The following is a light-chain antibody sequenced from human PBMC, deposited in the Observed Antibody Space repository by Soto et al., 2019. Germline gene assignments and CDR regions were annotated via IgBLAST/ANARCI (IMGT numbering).Light chain of an antibody. V-gene: IGKV3-15*01. CDR1: QSVSSN. CDR3: QQYNNWPPLT. CDR2: GAS. J-gene: IGKJ4*01. Sequence: EIVMTQSPATLSVSPGERATLSCRASQSVSSNLAWSQQKPGQAPRLLIHGASTRATGIPARFSGSGSGTEFTLTISSLPSEDFAVDYCQQYNNWPPLTVGGGTKVEIK.